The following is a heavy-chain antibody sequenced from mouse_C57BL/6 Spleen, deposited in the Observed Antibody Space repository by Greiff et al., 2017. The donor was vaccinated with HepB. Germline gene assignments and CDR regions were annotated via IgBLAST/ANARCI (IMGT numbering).Heavy chain of an antibody. CDR1: GYTFTSYW. CDR3: ASYGNYDAMDY. Sequence: VQLQQSGAELVKPGASVKLSCKASGYTFTSYWMHWVKQRPGQGLEWIGMIHPNSGSTNYNEKFKSKATLTVDKSSSTAYMQLSSPTSEDSAVYYCASYGNYDAMDYWGQGTSVTVSS. CDR2: IHPNSGST. D-gene: IGHD2-1*01. V-gene: IGHV1-64*01. J-gene: IGHJ4*01.